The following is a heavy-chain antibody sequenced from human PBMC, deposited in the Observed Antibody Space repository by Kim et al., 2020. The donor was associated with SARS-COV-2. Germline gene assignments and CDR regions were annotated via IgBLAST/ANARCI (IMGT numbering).Heavy chain of an antibody. CDR2: ISWNSGTK. CDR1: GFRFDGHA. V-gene: IGHV3-9*01. J-gene: IGHJ6*02. CDR3: ARGTDDETLSGLYFKHAMDV. D-gene: IGHD3-9*01. Sequence: GGSLRLSCAASGFRFDGHAMHWVRQVPGKGLEWVSGISWNSGTKAYAASVRGRVAISRDNAKNSLSLEINSLRREDTALYYCARGTDDETLSGLYFKHAMDVWGRGTTVTVSS.